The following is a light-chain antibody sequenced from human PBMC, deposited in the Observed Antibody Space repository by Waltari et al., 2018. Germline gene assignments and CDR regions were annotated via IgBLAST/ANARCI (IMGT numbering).Light chain of an antibody. CDR3: QQRRNWPLT. CDR1: QSVTNY. J-gene: IGKJ4*01. Sequence: DIVLTQYPAILSLSPGERASLSCRASQSVTNYLAWYQQKPGQAHRLLIYDTSNRATGIPARFSGSGFGTDFTLTISSLEPEDFAVYYCQQRRNWPLTCGGGTKVEIK. CDR2: DTS. V-gene: IGKV3-11*01.